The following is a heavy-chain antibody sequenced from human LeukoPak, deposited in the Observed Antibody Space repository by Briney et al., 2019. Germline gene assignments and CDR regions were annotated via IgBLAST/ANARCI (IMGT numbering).Heavy chain of an antibody. CDR1: GGTFSSYA. CDR3: AAPLGSIAARRPPAHET. D-gene: IGHD6-6*01. Sequence: SVKVSCKASGGTFSSYAISWVRQAPGQGLEWMGGIIPIFGTANYAQKFQGRVTITTDESTSTAYMELSSLRSEDTAVYYCAAPLGSIAARRPPAHETRGQGSLVTVSS. CDR2: IIPIFGTA. J-gene: IGHJ4*02. V-gene: IGHV1-69*05.